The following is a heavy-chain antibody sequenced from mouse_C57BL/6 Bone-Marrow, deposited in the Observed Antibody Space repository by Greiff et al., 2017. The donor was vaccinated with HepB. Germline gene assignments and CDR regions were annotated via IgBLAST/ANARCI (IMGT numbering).Heavy chain of an antibody. CDR3: ARWVIYYYGSSPMYFDV. V-gene: IGHV1-82*01. J-gene: IGHJ1*03. D-gene: IGHD1-1*01. CDR1: GYAFSSSW. Sequence: QVHLKESGPELVKPGASVKISCKASGYAFSSSWMNWVKQRPGKGLEWIGRIYPGDGDTNYNGKFKGKATLTADKSSSTAYMQLSSLTSEDSAVYFCARWVIYYYGSSPMYFDVWGTGTTVTVSS. CDR2: IYPGDGDT.